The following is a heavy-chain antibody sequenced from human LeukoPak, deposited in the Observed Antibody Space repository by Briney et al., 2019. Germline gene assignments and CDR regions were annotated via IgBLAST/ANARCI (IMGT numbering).Heavy chain of an antibody. CDR3: ARDTVGAPLDY. CDR1: GYSISSGYS. CDR2: IYHSGST. J-gene: IGHJ4*02. D-gene: IGHD1-26*01. V-gene: IGHV4-38-2*02. Sequence: SETLSLTCTVSGYSISSGYSWGWIRQPPGKGLEWIGSIYHSGSTYYNPSLKSRVTISVDTSKNQFSLKLSSVTAADTAVYYCARDTVGAPLDYWGQGTLVTVSS.